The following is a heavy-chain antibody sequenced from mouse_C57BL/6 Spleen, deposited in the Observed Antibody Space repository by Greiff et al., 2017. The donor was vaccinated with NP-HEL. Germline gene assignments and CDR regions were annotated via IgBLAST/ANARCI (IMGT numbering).Heavy chain of an antibody. D-gene: IGHD1-1*01. Sequence: EVQGVESGPELVKPGASVKIPCKASGYTFTDYNMDWVKQSHGKSLEWIGDINPNNGGTIYNQKFKGKATLTVDKSSSTAYMELRSLTSEDTAVYYCARKGVTTVVPFFDYWGQGTTLTVSS. J-gene: IGHJ2*01. CDR1: GYTFTDYN. CDR3: ARKGVTTVVPFFDY. CDR2: INPNNGGT. V-gene: IGHV1-18*01.